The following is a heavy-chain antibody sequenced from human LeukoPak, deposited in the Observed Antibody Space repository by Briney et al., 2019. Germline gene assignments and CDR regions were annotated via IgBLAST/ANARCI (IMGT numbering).Heavy chain of an antibody. D-gene: IGHD3-9*01. Sequence: GGSLRLSCAASGFTFRLYGMNWVRQAPGKGLEWVSYIRSSDGAIAYADSVKGRFTISRDDAKNSLYLQMSSLRDEDTAVYYCARDRDWAFDYWGQGTLITVSS. CDR3: ARDRDWAFDY. CDR2: IRSSDGAI. V-gene: IGHV3-48*02. CDR1: GFTFRLYG. J-gene: IGHJ4*02.